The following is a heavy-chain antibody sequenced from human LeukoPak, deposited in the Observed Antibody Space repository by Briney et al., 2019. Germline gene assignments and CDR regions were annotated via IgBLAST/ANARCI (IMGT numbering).Heavy chain of an antibody. V-gene: IGHV1-69*05. CDR2: IIPIFGTA. J-gene: IGHJ6*03. CDR3: ARTLPGPPYSNSNRVYYYYYYMDV. D-gene: IGHD4-11*01. Sequence: SVKVSCKASGGTFSSYAISWVRQAPGQGLEWMGGIIPIFGTANYAQKFQGRATITTDESTSTAYMELSSLRSEDTAVYYCARTLPGPPYSNSNRVYYYYYYMDVWGKGTTVTVSS. CDR1: GGTFSSYA.